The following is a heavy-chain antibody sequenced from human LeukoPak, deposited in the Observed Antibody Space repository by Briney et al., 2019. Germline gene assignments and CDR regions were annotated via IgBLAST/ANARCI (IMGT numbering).Heavy chain of an antibody. CDR1: GFTFSSYE. D-gene: IGHD6-19*01. J-gene: IGHJ5*02. V-gene: IGHV3-48*03. CDR3: ARSVRGWYSFYQYNWFDP. CDR2: ISSSGSTI. Sequence: GGSLRLSCAASGFTFSSYEMNWVRQAPGKGLEWVSYISSSGSTIYYADSVKGRFTTSRDNAKNSLYLQMNSLRAEDTAVYYCARSVRGWYSFYQYNWFDPWGQGTLVTVSS.